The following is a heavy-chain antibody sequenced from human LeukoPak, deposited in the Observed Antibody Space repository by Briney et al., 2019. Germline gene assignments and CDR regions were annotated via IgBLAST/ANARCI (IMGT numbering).Heavy chain of an antibody. D-gene: IGHD6-19*01. CDR1: GFTFDDYV. V-gene: IGHV3-20*04. Sequence: GGSLRLSCAASGFTFDDYVMSWVRQAPGKGLEWVSGINWNGGSTGYADSVKGRFTISRDNAKNSLYLQMNSLRAEDTALYYCARDVAVFSYYYMDVWGKGTTVTVSS. J-gene: IGHJ6*03. CDR3: ARDVAVFSYYYMDV. CDR2: INWNGGST.